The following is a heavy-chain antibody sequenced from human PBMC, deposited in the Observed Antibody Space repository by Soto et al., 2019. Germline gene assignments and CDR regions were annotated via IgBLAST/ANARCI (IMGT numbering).Heavy chain of an antibody. V-gene: IGHV5-51*01. J-gene: IGHJ3*02. D-gene: IGHD5-18*01. CDR2: IYPGDSDT. CDR3: ARRGDTAYDAFDI. CDR1: GYRFTSNW. Sequence: GESLKISCQGAGYRFTSNWIGWVRQLPGKGLEWMGIIYPGDSDTRYSPSFQGQVTISADKSIRTAYLQWSSLKASDTAIYYCARRGDTAYDAFDIWGQGTMVTVSS.